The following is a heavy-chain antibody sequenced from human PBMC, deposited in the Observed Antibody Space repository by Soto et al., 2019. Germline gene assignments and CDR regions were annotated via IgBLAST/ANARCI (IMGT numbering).Heavy chain of an antibody. J-gene: IGHJ6*02. CDR1: GGTFSSYT. V-gene: IGHV1-69*08. D-gene: IGHD3-10*01. CDR2: IIPILGIA. Sequence: QVQLVQSGAEVKKPGSSVKVSCKASGGTFSSYTISWVRQAPGQGLEWMGRIIPILGIANYAQKFQGRVTSTADKSTSTGYMELSSLRSEDTAVYYCARDLWFGENGMDVWGQGTTVTVSS. CDR3: ARDLWFGENGMDV.